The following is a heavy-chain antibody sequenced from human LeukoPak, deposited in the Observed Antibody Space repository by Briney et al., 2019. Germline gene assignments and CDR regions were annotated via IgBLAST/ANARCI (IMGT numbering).Heavy chain of an antibody. J-gene: IGHJ6*02. CDR2: ISSSGSTI. V-gene: IGHV3-11*01. CDR1: GFTFSDYY. CDR3: ARGFYYYGVDV. Sequence: GGSVRVSCAASGFTFSDYYMSWIRQAPGKGLEWVSYISSSGSTIYYADSVKGRFTISRDNAKNSLYLQMNGLRAEDTAVYYCARGFYYYGVDVWGQGTTVHVSS.